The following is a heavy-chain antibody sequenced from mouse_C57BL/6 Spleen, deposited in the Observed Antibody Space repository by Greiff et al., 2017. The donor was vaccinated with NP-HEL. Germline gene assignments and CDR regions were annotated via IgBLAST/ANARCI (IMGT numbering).Heavy chain of an antibody. CDR3: ASSGIYDCYYCWYFDV. CDR1: GYSFTDYN. J-gene: IGHJ1*03. CDR2: INPNYGTT. Sequence: VHLKQSGPELVKPGASVKISCKASGYSFTDYNMNWVKQSNGKSLEWIGVINPNYGTTSYNQKFKGKATLTVDQSSSTAYMQLNILTSEDSAVYYCASSGIYDCYYCWYFDVWGTGTTVTVSS. D-gene: IGHD2-3*01. V-gene: IGHV1-39*01.